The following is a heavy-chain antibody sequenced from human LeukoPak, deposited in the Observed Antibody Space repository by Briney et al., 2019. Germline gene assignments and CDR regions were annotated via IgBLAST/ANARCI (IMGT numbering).Heavy chain of an antibody. V-gene: IGHV1-69*04. J-gene: IGHJ4*02. CDR3: ARDWYYYDSSGYYPFDY. Sequence: GASVKVSCKASGGTFSSYAISWVRQAPGHGLEWMGRIIPILGIANYAQKFQGRVTSTAVKSTSTAYMELSSLRSEDTAVYYCARDWYYYDSSGYYPFDYWGQGTLVTVSS. D-gene: IGHD3-22*01. CDR1: GGTFSSYA. CDR2: IIPILGIA.